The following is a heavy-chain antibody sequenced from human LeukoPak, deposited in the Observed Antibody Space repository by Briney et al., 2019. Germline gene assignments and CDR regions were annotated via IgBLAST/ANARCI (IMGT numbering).Heavy chain of an antibody. D-gene: IGHD6-13*01. CDR2: INHSGST. Sequence: TSETLSLTCAVYGGSFSGYYWSWIRQPPGKGLEWIGEINHSGSTNYNPSLKSRVTISVDTSKNQFSLKLSSATAADTAVYYCARRSSAYFRRALAAAGSDAFDIWGQGTMVTVSS. V-gene: IGHV4-34*01. CDR1: GGSFSGYY. J-gene: IGHJ3*02. CDR3: ARRSSAYFRRALAAAGSDAFDI.